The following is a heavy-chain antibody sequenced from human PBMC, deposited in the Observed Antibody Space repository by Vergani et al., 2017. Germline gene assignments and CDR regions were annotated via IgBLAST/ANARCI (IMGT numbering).Heavy chain of an antibody. CDR2: ISNSGST. CDR3: ARDPTEV. J-gene: IGHJ4*02. D-gene: IGHD4-23*01. Sequence: QVQLQESGPGLVKPSETLSLTCTVSGGSVNSYYWSWIRQPAEKGLEWIGRISNSGSTIYSPSFKSRVTMSLDKSKNQFSLQLRSVTAADTAVYYCARDPTEVWGRGTLVTVSS. V-gene: IGHV4-4*07. CDR1: GGSVNSYY.